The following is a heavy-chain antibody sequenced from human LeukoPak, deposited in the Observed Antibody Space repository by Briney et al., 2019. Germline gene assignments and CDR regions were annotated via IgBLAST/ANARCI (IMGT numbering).Heavy chain of an antibody. CDR3: AGFLGYCSSTSCWNWFDP. CDR1: GGTFGSYA. J-gene: IGHJ5*02. D-gene: IGHD2-2*01. Sequence: SVKVSCKASGGTFGSYAISWVRQAPGQGLEWMGGIIPIFGTANYAQKFQGRVTITADESTSTAYMELSSLRSEDTAVYYCAGFLGYCSSTSCWNWFDPWGQGTLVTVSS. V-gene: IGHV1-69*13. CDR2: IIPIFGTA.